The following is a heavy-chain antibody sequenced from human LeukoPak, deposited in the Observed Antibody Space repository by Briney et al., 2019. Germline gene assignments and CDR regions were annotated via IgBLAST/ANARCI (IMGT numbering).Heavy chain of an antibody. CDR2: IYYSGST. J-gene: IGHJ4*02. CDR3: ASRKLGNDY. CDR1: GGSISSYY. Sequence: SETLSLTCTVSGGSISSYYWNWIRQPPGKGLEWIGYIYYSGSTNYNPSLNSRVTISIDTSKNQFSLKLSSVTAADTAVYYCASRKLGNDYWGQGTLVTVSS. V-gene: IGHV4-59*01. D-gene: IGHD7-27*01.